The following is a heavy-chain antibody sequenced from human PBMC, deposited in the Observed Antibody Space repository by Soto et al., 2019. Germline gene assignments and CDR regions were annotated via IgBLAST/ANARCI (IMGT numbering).Heavy chain of an antibody. CDR1: GYSFTSYW. Sequence: PGESLKISCKGSGYSFTSYWIGWVRQMPGKGLEWMGIIYSGDSDTRYSPSFQGQVTISADKSISTAYLQWSSLKASDTAMYYCERPASYCGGDCYSPPDAFDIWGQGTMVTVSS. CDR3: ERPASYCGGDCYSPPDAFDI. V-gene: IGHV5-51*01. J-gene: IGHJ3*02. D-gene: IGHD2-21*02. CDR2: IYSGDSDT.